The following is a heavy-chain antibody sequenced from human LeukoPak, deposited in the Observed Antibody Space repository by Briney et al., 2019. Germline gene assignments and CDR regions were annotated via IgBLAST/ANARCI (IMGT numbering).Heavy chain of an antibody. CDR3: ARGDYYGSGSYYNAPGDAFDI. CDR2: INPNSGGT. D-gene: IGHD3-10*01. Sequence: ASVKVSCKASGYTFTGYYMHWVRQAPGQGLEWMGWINPNSGGTNYAQKFQGRVTMTRDTSISTAYMELSSLRSEDTAVYYCARGDYYGSGSYYNAPGDAFDIWGQGTMVTVSS. J-gene: IGHJ3*02. CDR1: GYTFTGYY. V-gene: IGHV1-2*02.